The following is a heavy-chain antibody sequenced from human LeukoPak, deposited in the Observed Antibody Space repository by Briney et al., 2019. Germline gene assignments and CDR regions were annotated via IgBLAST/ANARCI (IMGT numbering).Heavy chain of an antibody. CDR2: ISGSGGNT. D-gene: IGHD4-17*01. V-gene: IGHV3-23*01. J-gene: IGHJ4*02. Sequence: GGSLRLSCAASGFTFSSYVMSWVRQAPGKGLEWVSTISGSGGNTYYADSVKGRFTISRDNSKNTLYLQMNSLRAEDTAVYYCARLTTTVTTPFDYWGQGTLVTVSS. CDR1: GFTFSSYV. CDR3: ARLTTTVTTPFDY.